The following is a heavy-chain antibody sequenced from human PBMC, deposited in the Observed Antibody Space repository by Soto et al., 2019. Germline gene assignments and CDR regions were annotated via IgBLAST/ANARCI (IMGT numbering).Heavy chain of an antibody. CDR1: GDSLSSNSAA. Sequence: SQTLSLTCAISGDSLSSNSAAWNWIRQSPSRGLEWLGKTYYRSKWGNDYADSVKSRITINTDTSKNQFSLQVNSVTPEDTAVYYCARERNTAMVNFMDVWGQGTTVTVSS. J-gene: IGHJ6*02. CDR3: ARERNTAMVNFMDV. V-gene: IGHV6-1*01. CDR2: TYYRSKWGN. D-gene: IGHD5-18*01.